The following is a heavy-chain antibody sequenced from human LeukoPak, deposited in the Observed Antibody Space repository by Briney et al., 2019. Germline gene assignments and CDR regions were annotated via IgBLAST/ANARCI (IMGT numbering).Heavy chain of an antibody. CDR1: GFTFSSYA. D-gene: IGHD2-21*02. Sequence: PGGSLRLSCAASGFTFSSYAMHWVRQAPGKGLEWVAVISYDGSNKYYADSVKGRFTISRDNSKNALYLQMNSLRAEDTAVYYCARSSPLSLHYYGMDVWGQGTTVTVSS. CDR3: ARSSPLSLHYYGMDV. J-gene: IGHJ6*02. CDR2: ISYDGSNK. V-gene: IGHV3-30-3*01.